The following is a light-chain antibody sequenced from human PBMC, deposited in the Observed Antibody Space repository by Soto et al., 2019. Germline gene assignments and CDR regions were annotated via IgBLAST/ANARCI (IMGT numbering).Light chain of an antibody. CDR2: AAS. Sequence: DIQMTQSPSSLSASVGDRVTITCRASQGLINYLAWYQQKPGEVPNLLVYAASTLQSGVPSRFSGSGSGTDFTLTISSLQPEDAATYYCQNNVSAPRTFGQGTKVEI. CDR1: QGLINY. V-gene: IGKV1-27*01. J-gene: IGKJ1*01. CDR3: QNNVSAPRT.